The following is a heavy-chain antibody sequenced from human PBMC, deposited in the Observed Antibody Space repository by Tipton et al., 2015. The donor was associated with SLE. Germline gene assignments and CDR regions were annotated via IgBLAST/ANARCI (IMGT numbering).Heavy chain of an antibody. Sequence: QSGAEVKKPGASVKVSCKASGYTFTSYGISWVRQAPGQGLEWMGWISTYDGNTNYAQNLQGRVTMTTDTSTSTAYMERRSLRSDDTSVYYCAREGSSWSYFVYWAQGTLVPVSS. CDR1: GYTFTSYG. V-gene: IGHV1-18*01. D-gene: IGHD6-13*01. J-gene: IGHJ4*02. CDR2: ISTYDGNT. CDR3: AREGSSWSYFVY.